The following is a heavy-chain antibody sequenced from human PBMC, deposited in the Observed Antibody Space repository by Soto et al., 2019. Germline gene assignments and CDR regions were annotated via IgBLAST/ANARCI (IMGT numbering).Heavy chain of an antibody. Sequence: QITLKESGPTLVKPTQTLTLTCTFSGFSLSTGVGVGWIRQPPGKALECLALIYWDDDKRYSSSLKSRLTITKDTSKNQVVLIMTTMDPVYTAPYSCAHKSYYGSGSLDYWGQGILVTVSS. J-gene: IGHJ4*02. CDR1: GFSLSTGVG. D-gene: IGHD3-10*01. V-gene: IGHV2-5*02. CDR2: IYWDDDK. CDR3: AHKSYYGSGSLDY.